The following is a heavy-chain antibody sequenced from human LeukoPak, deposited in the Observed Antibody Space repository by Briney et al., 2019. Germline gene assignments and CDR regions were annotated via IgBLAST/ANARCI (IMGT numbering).Heavy chain of an antibody. J-gene: IGHJ4*02. D-gene: IGHD3-10*01. CDR2: IWHDGSNK. Sequence: GRSMRLSCAASGFTFSSYAIHWVRPAPGKGLGWVALIWHDGSNKYYSDSVKGRFTISRDNSKNTAFLQMNRLRAEDTAVYYCATEVFGSGSWPDYWGQGTLVTVSS. CDR1: GFTFSSYA. V-gene: IGHV3-33*01. CDR3: ATEVFGSGSWPDY.